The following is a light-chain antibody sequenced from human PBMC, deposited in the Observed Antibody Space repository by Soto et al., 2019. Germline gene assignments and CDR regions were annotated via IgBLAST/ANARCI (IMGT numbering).Light chain of an antibody. V-gene: IGKV3-20*01. Sequence: EIVLTQSPGTLSLSPGERATLSCRASQSVSSNYLAWYRQKPGQAPRLLIYGASMRATGIPDRFSGSGSGTDFTLTNSRLEPEDFAVYYCQHYGSSLFTFGPGTKVDIK. J-gene: IGKJ3*01. CDR3: QHYGSSLFT. CDR2: GAS. CDR1: QSVSSNY.